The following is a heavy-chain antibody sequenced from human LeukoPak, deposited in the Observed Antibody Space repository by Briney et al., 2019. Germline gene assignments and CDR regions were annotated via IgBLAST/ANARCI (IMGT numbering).Heavy chain of an antibody. CDR3: ARPNRPSYGDPTWDY. J-gene: IGHJ4*02. V-gene: IGHV3-7*01. Sequence: GGSLRLSCAASGFTFSNYWMSWARQAPGKGLEWVANIKQDGSEKYYVDSVKGRFTISRDNAKNSLYLQMNSLRAEDTAVYYCARPNRPSYGDPTWDYWGQGTLVTVSS. CDR1: GFTFSNYW. D-gene: IGHD4-17*01. CDR2: IKQDGSEK.